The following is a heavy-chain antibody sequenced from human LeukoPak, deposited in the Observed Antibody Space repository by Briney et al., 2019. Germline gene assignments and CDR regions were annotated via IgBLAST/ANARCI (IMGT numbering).Heavy chain of an antibody. Sequence: ASVKVSCKASGYTFTGYYMHWVRQAPGQGLEWMGWINPNSGGTNYAQKFQGRVTMTRDTSISTAYMELSRLRSDDTAVYYRARDSWFGELPGTYYYYGMDVWGQGTTVTVSS. CDR2: INPNSGGT. J-gene: IGHJ6*02. CDR3: ARDSWFGELPGTYYYYGMDV. CDR1: GYTFTGYY. V-gene: IGHV1-2*02. D-gene: IGHD3-10*01.